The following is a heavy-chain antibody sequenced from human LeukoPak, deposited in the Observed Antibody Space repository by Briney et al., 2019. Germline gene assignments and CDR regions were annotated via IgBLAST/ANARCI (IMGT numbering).Heavy chain of an antibody. J-gene: IGHJ5*02. CDR3: AREPTYSRFDP. D-gene: IGHD2-21*01. CDR1: GDSISSYY. V-gene: IGHV4-59*12. CDR2: IYYTGST. Sequence: SETLSLTCTVSGDSISSYYWNWIRHPPRKGLEWIGYIYYTGSTNYNPSLESRVIISVDRSKSQFSLKLSAVTAADTAVYYCAREPTYSRFDPWGQGTLVTVSS.